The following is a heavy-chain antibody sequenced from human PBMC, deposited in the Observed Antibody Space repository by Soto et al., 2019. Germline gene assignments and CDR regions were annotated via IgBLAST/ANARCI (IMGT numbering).Heavy chain of an antibody. D-gene: IGHD3-3*01. J-gene: IGHJ3*02. CDR3: ARGPQIIYDFWSGYYRGAFDI. V-gene: IGHV1-46*01. CDR1: GYTFTIYY. CDR2: INPSGDST. Sequence: ASVKVSCKASGYTFTIYYIYWVRQAPGQGLEWMGIINPSGDSTSYAQKFQGRLTMTRDTSTTTVYMELSSLRSEDTAVYYCARGPQIIYDFWSGYYRGAFDICGQGTMVTVS.